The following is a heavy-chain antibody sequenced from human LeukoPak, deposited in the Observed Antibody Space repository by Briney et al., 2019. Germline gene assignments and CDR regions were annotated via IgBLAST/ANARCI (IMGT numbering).Heavy chain of an antibody. CDR3: ATEYWYRHDY. D-gene: IGHD6-13*01. CDR1: GFNFNYYF. Sequence: GGSLRLSCATSGFNFNYYFMAWVRQAPGKGLEWLATIDKDGSGTEYIDSVRGRFTISRDNTKKSIHLQMSSLSAGDTAVYFCATEYWYRHDYWGQGTLVTVSS. J-gene: IGHJ4*02. CDR2: IDKDGSGT. V-gene: IGHV3-7*01.